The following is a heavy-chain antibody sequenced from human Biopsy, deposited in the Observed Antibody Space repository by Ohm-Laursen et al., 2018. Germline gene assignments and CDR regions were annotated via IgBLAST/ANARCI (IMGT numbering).Heavy chain of an antibody. CDR3: VREPKTGTAEAWYFDL. CDR1: GASVKTSGYF. Sequence: TLSLTCSVSGASVKTSGYFWAWIRQRPGQGLEWIGYISYNERTHYNPSLTIRLAISFDTSNNRISLQLRSVSVADTAVYYCVREPKTGTAEAWYFDLWGRGSPVTVPS. J-gene: IGHJ2*01. V-gene: IGHV4-31*03. CDR2: ISYNERT.